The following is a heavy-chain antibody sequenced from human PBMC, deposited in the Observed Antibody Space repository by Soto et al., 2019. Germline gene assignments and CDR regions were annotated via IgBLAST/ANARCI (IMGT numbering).Heavy chain of an antibody. CDR2: ISYDGSNK. CDR3: AKDPQYYYDSSGLPGY. CDR1: GFTFSSYG. J-gene: IGHJ4*02. D-gene: IGHD3-22*01. V-gene: IGHV3-30*18. Sequence: GGSLRLSCAASGFTFSSYGMHWVRQAPGKGLEWVAVISYDGSNKYYADSVKGRFTISRDNSKNTLYLQMNSLRAEDTAVYYCAKDPQYYYDSSGLPGYWGQGTLVTVSS.